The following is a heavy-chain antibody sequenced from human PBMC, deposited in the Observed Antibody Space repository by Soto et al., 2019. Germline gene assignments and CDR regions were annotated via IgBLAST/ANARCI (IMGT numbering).Heavy chain of an antibody. D-gene: IGHD3-10*01. J-gene: IGHJ6*02. Sequence: PGESLKISCKGSGYSFTSYWIGWVRQMPGKGLEWMGIIYPGDSDTRYSPSFQGQVTISADKSISTAYLQWSSLKASDTAMYYCARQGGPAWVVRGVTSSYYYYGMDIWGQGTTVTVSS. V-gene: IGHV5-51*01. CDR3: ARQGGPAWVVRGVTSSYYYYGMDI. CDR2: IYPGDSDT. CDR1: GYSFTSYW.